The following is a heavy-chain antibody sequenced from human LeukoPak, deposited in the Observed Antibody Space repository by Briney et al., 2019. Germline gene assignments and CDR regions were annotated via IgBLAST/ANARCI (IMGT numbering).Heavy chain of an antibody. CDR1: GFTFSAYS. D-gene: IGHD4-11*01. Sequence: GGSLRLSCAASGFTFSAYSMNWVRQAPEKGLEWVSYIGSSSSPIYYADSVKGRFTISRDNANNSLYLQMDSLRAEDTAVYYCARDQAYSFDYWGQGTLVTVSS. V-gene: IGHV3-48*01. CDR3: ARDQAYSFDY. CDR2: IGSSSSPI. J-gene: IGHJ4*02.